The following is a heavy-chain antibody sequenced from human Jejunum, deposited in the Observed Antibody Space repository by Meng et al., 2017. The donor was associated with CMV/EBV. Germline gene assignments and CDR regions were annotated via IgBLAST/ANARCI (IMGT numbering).Heavy chain of an antibody. CDR2: INQDEGEK. V-gene: IGHV3-7*01. CDR1: GFTFTTYW. D-gene: IGHD5-18*01. CDR3: ARISKYRYGVYGMDV. J-gene: IGHJ6*02. Sequence: GFTFTTYWMAWVRQAPGKGLEWVANINQDEGEKYYVDSVYGRFTVPRDNAKNSLYLEMNSLRAEDTAVYYCARISKYRYGVYGMDVWGQGTTVTVSS.